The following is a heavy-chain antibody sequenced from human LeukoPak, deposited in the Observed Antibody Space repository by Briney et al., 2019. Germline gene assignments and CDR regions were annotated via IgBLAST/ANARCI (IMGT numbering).Heavy chain of an antibody. J-gene: IGHJ4*02. D-gene: IGHD6-19*01. CDR3: ARLRVAVAEN. CDR1: GYSISSGYY. V-gene: IGHV4-38-2*01. Sequence: AETLSLTCAVSGYSISSGYYWGWIRQPPGKGLEWIGSIYHSGSTYYNPSLKRRVTISVDTFKNQFSLKLSSVTAADTSVYYCARLRVAVAENWGQGTLVTVSS. CDR2: IYHSGST.